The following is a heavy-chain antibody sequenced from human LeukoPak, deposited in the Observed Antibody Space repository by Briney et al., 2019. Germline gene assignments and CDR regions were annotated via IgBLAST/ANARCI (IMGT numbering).Heavy chain of an antibody. D-gene: IGHD2-2*01. V-gene: IGHV5-51*01. J-gene: IGHJ6*02. CDR1: GYTFTSHW. CDR3: ARLGYCSSASCYYGMDV. CDR2: IYPGDSDT. Sequence: PGESLKISCKGSGYTFTSHWIGWVRQMPGKGLGWMGIIYPGDSDTRYSPSFQGQVTISADKSISTAYLQWGSLKASDTAIYYCARLGYCSSASCYYGMDVWGQGTTVTVSS.